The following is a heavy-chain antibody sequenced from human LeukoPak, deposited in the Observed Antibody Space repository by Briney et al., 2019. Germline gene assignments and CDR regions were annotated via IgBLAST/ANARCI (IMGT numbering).Heavy chain of an antibody. Sequence: PSETLSLTCTVSGRSVSSDDYYWTWIRQPPGEGLEWIGDIYNSGSTYYNPSLNSQVTISLDTSKNQFSLELTSVTATDTAVYYCARGRNFHRYDRSGYSYFDNWGQGTLVTVSS. J-gene: IGHJ4*02. CDR2: IYNSGST. V-gene: IGHV4-30-4*01. D-gene: IGHD3-22*01. CDR3: ARGRNFHRYDRSGYSYFDN. CDR1: GRSVSSDDYY.